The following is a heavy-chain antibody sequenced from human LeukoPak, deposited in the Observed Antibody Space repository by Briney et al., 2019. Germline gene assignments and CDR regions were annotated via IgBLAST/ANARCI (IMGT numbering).Heavy chain of an antibody. D-gene: IGHD5-18*01. CDR2: ISGSGGST. CDR1: GFTFSSYA. CDR3: AKGGYSYGYLCYFDY. V-gene: IGHV3-23*01. Sequence: PGGSLRLSCAASGFTFSSYAMSWVRQAPGKGLEWVSAISGSGGSTYYADSVKGRFTVSRDNSKNTLYLQMNSLRAGDTAVYYCAKGGYSYGYLCYFDYWGQGTLVTVSS. J-gene: IGHJ4*02.